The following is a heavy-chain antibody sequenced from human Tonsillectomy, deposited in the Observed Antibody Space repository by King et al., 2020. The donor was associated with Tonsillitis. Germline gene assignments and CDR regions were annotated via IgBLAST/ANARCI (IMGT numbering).Heavy chain of an antibody. J-gene: IGHJ4*02. CDR2: ISGSGGGT. CDR1: GFTFRNYA. V-gene: IGHV3-23*04. D-gene: IGHD2-15*01. Sequence: VQLVESGGGLVLPGGSLRLSCAGSGFTFRNYAMSWVRQAPGKGLEWVSGISGSGGGTYYADSVKGRFTISRDNSKNTLNLQMNSLRAEDTAVYYCAKPSGDRLVVAVAAADPFDYWGQGTLVTVAS. CDR3: AKPSGDRLVVAVAAADPFDY.